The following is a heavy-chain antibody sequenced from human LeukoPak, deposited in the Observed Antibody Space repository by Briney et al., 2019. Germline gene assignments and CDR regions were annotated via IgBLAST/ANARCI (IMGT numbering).Heavy chain of an antibody. J-gene: IGHJ4*02. CDR2: VRNDGSDK. CDR1: GFIFSDYG. CDR3: ARDQDYGFTY. V-gene: IGHV3-30*02. D-gene: IGHD4-17*01. Sequence: GGSLRLSCAASGFIFSDYGMHWVRQAPGKGLEWVTLVRNDGSDKYYADSAKGRFTISRDNAKNSLYLQMNSLRAEDTAVYYCARDQDYGFTYWGQGTLVTVSS.